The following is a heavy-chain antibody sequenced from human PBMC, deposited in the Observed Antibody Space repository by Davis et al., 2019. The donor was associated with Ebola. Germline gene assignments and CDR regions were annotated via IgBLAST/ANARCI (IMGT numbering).Heavy chain of an antibody. J-gene: IGHJ4*02. V-gene: IGHV3-66*01. CDR2: IYSGGST. D-gene: IGHD1-26*01. Sequence: LSLTCAASGFTFSSYAMSWVRQAPGKGLEWVSVIYSGGSTYYADSVKGRFTISRDNSKNTLYLQMNSLRAEDTAVYYCAVGATKYYFDYWGQGTLVTVSS. CDR1: GFTFSSYA. CDR3: AVGATKYYFDY.